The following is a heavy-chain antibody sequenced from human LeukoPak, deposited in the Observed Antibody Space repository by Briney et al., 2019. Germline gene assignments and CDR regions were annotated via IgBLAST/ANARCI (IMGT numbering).Heavy chain of an antibody. CDR2: IYTSGST. Sequence: SETLSLTCTVSGGSISSGSYHWSWIRQPAGKGLEWIVRIYTSGSTNYNPSLKSRVTISVNTSKNQFSLKLSSVTAADTAVYYCAWQGTYDSSGDDAFDIWGQGTMVTVSS. CDR3: AWQGTYDSSGDDAFDI. CDR1: GGSISSGSYH. J-gene: IGHJ3*02. D-gene: IGHD3-22*01. V-gene: IGHV4-61*02.